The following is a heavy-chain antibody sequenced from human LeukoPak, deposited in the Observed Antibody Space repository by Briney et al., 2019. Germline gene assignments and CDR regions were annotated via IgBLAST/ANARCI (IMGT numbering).Heavy chain of an antibody. CDR1: GLTVSNHW. CDR3: ASLDTAKQPLANH. J-gene: IGHJ5*02. Sequence: GGSLRLSCVASGLTVSNHWMSWVRQAPGKGLEWVANIREERGQEYYVDSVKGRFTISKDSAKNSLYLQMNTLRVEDTAMYYCASLDTAKQPLANHWGQGTLVTVSS. V-gene: IGHV3-7*03. D-gene: IGHD5-18*01. CDR2: IREERGQE.